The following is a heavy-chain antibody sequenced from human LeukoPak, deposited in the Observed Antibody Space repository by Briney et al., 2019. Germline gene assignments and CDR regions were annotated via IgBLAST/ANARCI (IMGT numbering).Heavy chain of an antibody. D-gene: IGHD3-16*01. J-gene: IGHJ4*02. CDR2: ISSPGSTI. V-gene: IGHV3-48*01. CDR1: GFTLSSYS. Sequence: GGSLRLSCAASGFTLSSYSMTWVRRAPGKGLEWVSYISSPGSTIYYADSVKGRFTISRDNAKNSLYLQMNSLRAEDTAVYYCARDLRGFGWHHVDYWGQGTLVTVSS. CDR3: ARDLRGFGWHHVDY.